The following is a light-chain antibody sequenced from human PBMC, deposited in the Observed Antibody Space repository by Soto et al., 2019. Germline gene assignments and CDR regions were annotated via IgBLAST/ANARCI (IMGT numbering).Light chain of an antibody. CDR2: GAS. Sequence: VLTQSPGTLSLSPGERATLSCRASESIVNNNLAWYQQKPGQAPRLLISGASNRATGVPDRFSGSGSGSDFTLTIDRLEPEDFAVFYCQQYGDSPPEYTLGQGPKV. J-gene: IGKJ2*01. CDR3: QQYGDSPPEYT. V-gene: IGKV3-20*01. CDR1: ESIVNNN.